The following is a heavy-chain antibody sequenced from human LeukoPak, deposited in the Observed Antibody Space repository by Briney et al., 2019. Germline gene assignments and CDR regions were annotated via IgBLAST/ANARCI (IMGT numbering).Heavy chain of an antibody. Sequence: PGESLKISCKGSGYSFTSYWIGWVRQMPGKGLEWMGIIYPGDSDTRYSPSFQGQVTISADKSISTAYLQWSCLQVSDNAMYYCARSTNPRRRYYMDVWGKGTTVTVSS. CDR3: ARSTNPRRRYYMDV. CDR2: IYPGDSDT. J-gene: IGHJ6*03. CDR1: GYSFTSYW. D-gene: IGHD2-2*01. V-gene: IGHV5-51*01.